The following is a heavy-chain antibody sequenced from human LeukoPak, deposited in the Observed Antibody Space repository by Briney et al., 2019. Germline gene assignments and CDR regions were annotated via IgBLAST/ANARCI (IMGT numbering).Heavy chain of an antibody. J-gene: IGHJ6*03. CDR1: GGTFSSYA. V-gene: IGHV1-69*04. CDR3: ATGKERDYFYMDL. D-gene: IGHD1-26*01. CDR2: IIPILGIA. Sequence: ASVKVSCKASGGTFSSYAISWVRQAPGQGLGWMGRIIPILGIANYAQKFQGRVTITADKSTSTAYMELSSLRSEDTAMYYCATGKERDYFYMDLWGKGTTVTVSS.